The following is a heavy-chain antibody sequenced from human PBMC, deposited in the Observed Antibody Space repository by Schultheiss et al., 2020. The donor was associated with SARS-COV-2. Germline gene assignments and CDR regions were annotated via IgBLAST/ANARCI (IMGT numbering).Heavy chain of an antibody. J-gene: IGHJ4*02. D-gene: IGHD3-22*01. V-gene: IGHV4-39*07. CDR3: ASNEYDSSGQALH. Sequence: SETLSLTCTVSGGSISSYYWGWIRQPPGKGLEWIGSIYYSGSTYYNPSLKSRVTISVDKSKNQFSLKLSSVTAADTAVYYCASNEYDSSGQALHWGQGTLVTVSS. CDR2: IYYSGST. CDR1: GGSISSYY.